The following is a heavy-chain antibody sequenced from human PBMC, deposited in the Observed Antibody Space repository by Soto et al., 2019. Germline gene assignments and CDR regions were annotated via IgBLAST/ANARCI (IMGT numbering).Heavy chain of an antibody. J-gene: IGHJ3*02. CDR3: ARDAQLGGSRWNDHYDAFDI. Sequence: EVQLVESGGGLVQPGGSLRLSCAASGFTVSSNHMTWVRQAPGKGLEWVSVIYSGGSTYYADSVKGRFTISRHNSKNTLYLQVDSLRAEDTAVYYCARDAQLGGSRWNDHYDAFDIWGQGTMVTVSS. V-gene: IGHV3-53*04. CDR1: GFTVSSNH. D-gene: IGHD1-1*01. CDR2: IYSGGST.